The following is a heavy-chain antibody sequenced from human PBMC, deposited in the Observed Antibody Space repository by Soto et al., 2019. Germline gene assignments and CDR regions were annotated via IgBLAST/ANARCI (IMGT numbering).Heavy chain of an antibody. CDR1: GFSLSTSGVG. J-gene: IGHJ3*02. D-gene: IGHD1-26*01. CDR3: ANRHTKVGAHGAFDI. CDR2: IYWDDDK. Sequence: SGPTLVNPTQTLTLTCTFSGFSLSTSGVGVGWIRQPPGKALEWLALIYWDDDKRYSPSPKSRLTITKDTSKNQVVLTMTNMDPVDTAKYYCANRHTKVGAHGAFDIWGQGTKVTVSS. V-gene: IGHV2-5*02.